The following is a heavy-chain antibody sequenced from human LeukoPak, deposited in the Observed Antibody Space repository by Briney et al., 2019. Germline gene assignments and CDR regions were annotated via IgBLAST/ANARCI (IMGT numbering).Heavy chain of an antibody. CDR3: ARDGGTGAVGSIAFDI. J-gene: IGHJ3*02. V-gene: IGHV3-30*04. D-gene: IGHD3-16*01. Sequence: GGSLRLSCAASGFTFSSYAMHWVRQAPGKGLEWVAVISYDGSNKYYADSVKGRFTISRDNSKNTLYLQMNSLGAEDTAVYYCARDGGTGAVGSIAFDIWGQGTMVTVSS. CDR2: ISYDGSNK. CDR1: GFTFSSYA.